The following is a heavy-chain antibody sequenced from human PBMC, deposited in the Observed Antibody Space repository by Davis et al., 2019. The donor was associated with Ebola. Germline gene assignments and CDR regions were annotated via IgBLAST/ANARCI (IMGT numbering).Heavy chain of an antibody. V-gene: IGHV3-64*04. Sequence: PGGSLRLSCSASGFTFSSYAMHWVRQAPGKGLEYVSGITSDGVSTYYADSVKGRFTISRDNSKNTLSLQMSSLRAEDTAIYYCAKGELVITRGYFDYWGQGILVTVSS. CDR1: GFTFSSYA. CDR3: AKGELVITRGYFDY. CDR2: ITSDGVST. D-gene: IGHD3-22*01. J-gene: IGHJ4*02.